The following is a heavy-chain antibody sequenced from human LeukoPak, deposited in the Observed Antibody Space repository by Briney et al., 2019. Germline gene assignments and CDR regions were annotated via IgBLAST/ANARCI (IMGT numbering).Heavy chain of an antibody. CDR2: ISGDGEST. CDR1: GVTLRNYA. V-gene: IGHV3-23*01. D-gene: IGHD2-2*01. J-gene: IGHJ4*02. Sequence: GGSLRLSCAASGVTLRNYAMTWIRQAPGKGLQWVSVISGDGESTYYADFVRGRFTISRDNSKNTMYLQMNNLRAEDTAIYYCAKDRNCSSTGCYVFANWGQGTLVTVSS. CDR3: AKDRNCSSTGCYVFAN.